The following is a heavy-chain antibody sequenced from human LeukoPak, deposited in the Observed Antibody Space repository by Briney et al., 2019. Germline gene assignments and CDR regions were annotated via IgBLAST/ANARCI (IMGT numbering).Heavy chain of an antibody. Sequence: SETLSLTCTVSGGSISSSSYYWGWIRQPPGKGLEWIGSIYYSGSTYYNPSLKSRVTISVDTSKNQFSLKLSSVTAADTAVYYCARSHYYDNSGYYFDWGQGTLVTVSS. CDR1: GGSISSSSYY. D-gene: IGHD3-22*01. J-gene: IGHJ4*02. CDR2: IYYSGST. V-gene: IGHV4-39*01. CDR3: ARSHYYDNSGYYFD.